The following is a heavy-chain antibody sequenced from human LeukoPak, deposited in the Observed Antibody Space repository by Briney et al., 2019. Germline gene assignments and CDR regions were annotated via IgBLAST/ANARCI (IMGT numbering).Heavy chain of an antibody. Sequence: GGSLRLSCAASGFTVSSNYMSWGRQAPGKGLEWGSVIYSGGSTYYADSVKGRFTISRDNSKNTLYLQMNSLRAEDTAVYYCARSNFTGYSSGWSPFDYWGQGTLVTVSS. J-gene: IGHJ4*02. D-gene: IGHD6-19*01. CDR2: IYSGGST. CDR1: GFTVSSNY. CDR3: ARSNFTGYSSGWSPFDY. V-gene: IGHV3-66*01.